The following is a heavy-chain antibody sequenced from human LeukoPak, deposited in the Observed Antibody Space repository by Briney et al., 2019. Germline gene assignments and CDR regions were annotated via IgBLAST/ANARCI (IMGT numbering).Heavy chain of an antibody. CDR3: AKEGSEGRYGDYPGWFDP. Sequence: GGSLRLSCAASGFTFSTYAMSWVRQAPGKGLEWVSVISGGTGNTYYADSVKGRFTISRDNSKNTLYLQMNSLRAEDTAVYYCAKEGSEGRYGDYPGWFDPWGQGTLVTVSS. D-gene: IGHD4-17*01. CDR1: GFTFSTYA. V-gene: IGHV3-23*01. CDR2: ISGGTGNT. J-gene: IGHJ5*02.